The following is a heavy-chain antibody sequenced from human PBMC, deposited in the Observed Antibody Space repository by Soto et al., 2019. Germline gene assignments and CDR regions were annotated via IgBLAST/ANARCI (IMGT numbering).Heavy chain of an antibody. V-gene: IGHV4-34*01. J-gene: IGHJ6*03. CDR3: ARESGSGSYYGYYYYYMDV. CDR1: GGSFSCYY. CDR2: INHSGST. Sequence: SETLSLTCAVYGGSFSCYYGSWIRQPPGKGLEWIGEINHSGSTNYNPSLKSRVTISVDTSKNQFSLKLSSVTAADTAVYYCARESGSGSYYGYYYYYMDVWGKGTTVTVSS. D-gene: IGHD3-10*01.